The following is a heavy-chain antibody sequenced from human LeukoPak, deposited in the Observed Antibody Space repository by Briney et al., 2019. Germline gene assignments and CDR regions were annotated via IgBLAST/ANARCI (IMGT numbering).Heavy chain of an antibody. Sequence: SETLSLTCTVSGGSISSSYGSWIRQPAGKGREWIGRIFISGSTNYNPSLKSRVTISVDKSKNQFSLKLTSVTAADTAVYYCAREGTTATSTRYYYYKDVWGKGTSVTVSS. D-gene: IGHD4-11*01. J-gene: IGHJ6*03. CDR2: IFISGST. CDR1: GGSISSSY. CDR3: AREGTTATSTRYYYYKDV. V-gene: IGHV4-4*07.